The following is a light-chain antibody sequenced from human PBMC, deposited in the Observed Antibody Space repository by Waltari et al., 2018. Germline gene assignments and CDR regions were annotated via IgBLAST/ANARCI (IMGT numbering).Light chain of an antibody. J-gene: IGLJ3*02. CDR1: SGHSSNM. CDR2: VNSDGSP. Sequence: QLVLTQSPSASASLGASVKLTCTLSSGHSSNMIAWLQQQPEKGPRYLMKVNSDGSPSKGDEIPDRFSGPSSGAERYLTISTVQSEDEADYYCQTGGHGTWVFGGGTKLTVL. V-gene: IGLV4-69*01. CDR3: QTGGHGTWV.